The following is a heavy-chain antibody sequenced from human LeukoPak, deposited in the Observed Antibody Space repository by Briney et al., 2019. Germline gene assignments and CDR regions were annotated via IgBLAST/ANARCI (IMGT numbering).Heavy chain of an antibody. CDR1: GDSITYFY. Sequence: SETLSLTCSVSGDSITYFYWSWIRQAAGKGLEWIGRISSSGSTDYNASLKSRVTMSVDTSKNQLSLKVISVTAADTAVYYCARAALRTPLTYFDYWGQGTLVTVSS. CDR3: ARAALRTPLTYFDY. V-gene: IGHV4-4*07. J-gene: IGHJ4*02. CDR2: ISSSGST. D-gene: IGHD5-12*01.